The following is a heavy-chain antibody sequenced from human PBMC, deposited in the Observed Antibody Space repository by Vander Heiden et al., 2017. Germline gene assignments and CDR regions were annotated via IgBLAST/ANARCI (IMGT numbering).Heavy chain of an antibody. D-gene: IGHD6-13*01. J-gene: IGHJ4*02. CDR1: GFTLGSYA. CDR3: ARGPHLSSWWHCDY. Sequence: QVQLVESGAGVFQPGWSLRLSCPASGFTLGSYAMHWVRQAPGKGLEWVAVISYDGSNKYYADSVKGRFTIARDNSKNTLYLQMNSLRAEDTAVDYGARGPHLSSWWHCDYWGQGTLGTVSA. CDR2: ISYDGSNK. V-gene: IGHV3-30*01.